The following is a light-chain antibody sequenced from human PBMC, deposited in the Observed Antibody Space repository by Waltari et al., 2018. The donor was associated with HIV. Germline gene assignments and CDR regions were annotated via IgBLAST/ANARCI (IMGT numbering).Light chain of an antibody. V-gene: IGLV2-23*01. J-gene: IGLJ2*01. Sequence: QSALTQPASVSGSPGQSITISCTGTSSDVGSYNLVSWYQQHPGKAPKLMIFAGSKRPAGVSNRVSGSKSGNTASLTISGRQAEDEADYYCCSYAGSSTVVFGGGTKLTVL. CDR2: AGS. CDR1: SSDVGSYNL. CDR3: CSYAGSSTVV.